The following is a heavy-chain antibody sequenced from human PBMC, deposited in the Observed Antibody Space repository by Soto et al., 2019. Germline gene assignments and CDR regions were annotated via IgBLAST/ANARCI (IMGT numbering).Heavy chain of an antibody. CDR3: ARGTTCSGGSCYVEDFDY. V-gene: IGHV6-1*01. CDR2: TYYRSKWYN. Sequence: KQSQTLSLTCAISGDSVSSNSAAWNWIRQSPSRGLEWLGRTYYRSKWYNDYAVSVKSRITINPDTSKNQFSLQLNSVTPEDTAVYYCARGTTCSGGSCYVEDFDYWGQGTLVTVSS. CDR1: GDSVSSNSAA. D-gene: IGHD2-15*01. J-gene: IGHJ4*02.